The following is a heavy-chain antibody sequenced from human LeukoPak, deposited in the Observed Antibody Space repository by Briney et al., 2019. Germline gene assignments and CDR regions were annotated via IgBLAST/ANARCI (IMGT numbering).Heavy chain of an antibody. D-gene: IGHD1-7*01. CDR3: AKGTLDGLMI. Sequence: GGTLRLSCAASGFTFSSYGMSWVRQAPGKGLEWVSAISGSGGSTYYADSVKGRFTISRDNSKNTLYLQMNSLRAEDTAVYYCAKGTLDGLMIWGKGTTVTISS. V-gene: IGHV3-23*01. J-gene: IGHJ6*04. CDR1: GFTFSSYG. CDR2: ISGSGGST.